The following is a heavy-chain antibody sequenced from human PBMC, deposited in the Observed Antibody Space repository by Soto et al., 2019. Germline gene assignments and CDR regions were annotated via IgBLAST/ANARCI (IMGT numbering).Heavy chain of an antibody. Sequence: GGSLRLSCAASGFTFSSYDMHWVRQATGKGLEWVSAIGTAGDTYYPGSVKGRFTISRENAKNSLYLQMNSLRAGDTAVYYCARALRYCNSTSCYPPQISYRNYCYYGIDVSGPGTTVTVSS. V-gene: IGHV3-13*01. CDR1: GFTFSSYD. J-gene: IGHJ6*02. D-gene: IGHD2-2*01. CDR2: IGTAGDT. CDR3: ARALRYCNSTSCYPPQISYRNYCYYGIDV.